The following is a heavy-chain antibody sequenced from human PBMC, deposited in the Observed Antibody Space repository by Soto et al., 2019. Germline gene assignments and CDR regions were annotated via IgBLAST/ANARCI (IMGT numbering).Heavy chain of an antibody. J-gene: IGHJ4*02. Sequence: SETLSLTCSVSGGSIGSGNFYWSWIRQPPGKGLEWLTSIYHTGTIYITPSLRSRLTISSDTSRNQFSLNLTSVTAADTALYFCARQNVQIGTGFFDYWGRGTLVTVSS. V-gene: IGHV4-30-4*01. CDR1: GGSIGSGNFY. CDR3: ARQNVQIGTGFFDY. CDR2: IYHTGTI. D-gene: IGHD1-1*01.